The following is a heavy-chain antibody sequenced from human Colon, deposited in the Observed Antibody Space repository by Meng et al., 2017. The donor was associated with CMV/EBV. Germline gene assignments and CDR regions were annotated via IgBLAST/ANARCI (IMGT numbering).Heavy chain of an antibody. CDR1: GYTFTTYG. CDR2: ISAYNGNT. CDR3: AKEKEFDGSGYHPYYFDY. V-gene: IGHV1-18*01. D-gene: IGHD3-22*01. J-gene: IGHJ4*02. Sequence: ASVKVSCKTSGYTFTTYGLSWVRQAPGQGLEWMGWISAYNGNTNYAQNLQGRVTMTRGTSTSTAYMELRSLRSDDTAIYYCAKEKEFDGSGYHPYYFDYWGQGTLVTVSS.